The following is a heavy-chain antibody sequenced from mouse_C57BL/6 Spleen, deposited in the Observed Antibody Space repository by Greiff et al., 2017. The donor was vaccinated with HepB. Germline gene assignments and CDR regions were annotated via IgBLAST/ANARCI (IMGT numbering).Heavy chain of an antibody. CDR3: ARSTVDYFDY. D-gene: IGHD1-1*01. Sequence: QVQLKQPGAELVKPGASVKLSCKASGYTFTSYWMHWVKQRPGQGLEWIGMIHPNSGSTNYNEKFKSKATLTVDKSSSTAYMQLSSLTSEDSAVYYCARSTVDYFDYWGQGTTLTVSS. J-gene: IGHJ2*01. CDR2: IHPNSGST. V-gene: IGHV1-64*01. CDR1: GYTFTSYW.